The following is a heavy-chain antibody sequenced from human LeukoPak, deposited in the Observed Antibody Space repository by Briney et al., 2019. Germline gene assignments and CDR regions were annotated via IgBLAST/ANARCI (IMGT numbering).Heavy chain of an antibody. Sequence: SETLSLTCTVSGDSISSTSYYWGWLRQPPGKGLECIGSIYYSGSTYYNPSLKSRVTISVDTSKNQFSLKLRSVTAADTAVYYCARIFYSSNIDYWGQGTLVTVSS. D-gene: IGHD6-19*01. J-gene: IGHJ4*02. V-gene: IGHV4-39*07. CDR3: ARIFYSSNIDY. CDR2: IYYSGST. CDR1: GDSISSTSYY.